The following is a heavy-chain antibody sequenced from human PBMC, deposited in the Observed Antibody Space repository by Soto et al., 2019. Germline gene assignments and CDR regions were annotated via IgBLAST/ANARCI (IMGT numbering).Heavy chain of an antibody. CDR2: SNHTRGGR. V-gene: IGHV1-2*02. J-gene: IGHJ5*02. CDR1: GYTFTGYY. D-gene: IGHD3-10*01. CDR3: ARDPPYGRGWFDP. Sequence: ASVKVSCKASGYTFTGYYMPWVRQATGQGLEWVGWSNHTRGGRNYAQKFTGRVTMTRDTSVSTAYMELSGLRSNDTAVYCCARDPPYGRGWFDPWGPGTLVTVSS.